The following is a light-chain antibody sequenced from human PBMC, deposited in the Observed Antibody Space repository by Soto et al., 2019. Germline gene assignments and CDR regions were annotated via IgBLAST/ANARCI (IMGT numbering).Light chain of an antibody. Sequence: QSVLTQPPSVSGAPGQRVTNSCTGSSSNIGAGYDVHWYQQLPGTAPKLLIYGNSKRPSGVPDRFSGSKSGTSASLAITGLQAEDEADYYCQSYDSSLSGSVFGGATKLTVL. CDR3: QSYDSSLSGSV. J-gene: IGLJ2*01. CDR2: GNS. CDR1: SSNIGAGYD. V-gene: IGLV1-40*01.